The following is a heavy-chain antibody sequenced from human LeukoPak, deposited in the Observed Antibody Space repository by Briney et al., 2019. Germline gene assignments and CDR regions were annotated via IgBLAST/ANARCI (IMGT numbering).Heavy chain of an antibody. CDR2: INHSGST. Sequence: PSETLSLTCTVSGGSISSYYWSWIRQPPGKGLEWIGEINHSGSTNYNPSLKSRVTISVDTSKNQFSLKLSSVTAADTAVYYCARGSWYFDLWGRGTLVTVSS. J-gene: IGHJ2*01. V-gene: IGHV4-34*01. CDR3: ARGSWYFDL. CDR1: GGSISSYY.